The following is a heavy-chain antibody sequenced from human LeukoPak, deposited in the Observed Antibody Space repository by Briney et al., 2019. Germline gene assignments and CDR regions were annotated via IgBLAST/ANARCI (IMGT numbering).Heavy chain of an antibody. CDR2: IKQDGSDK. J-gene: IGHJ4*02. CDR1: LFSLSMFW. V-gene: IGHV3-7*01. Sequence: GWALRLSCAASLFSLSMFWRKWVRQAPGKGREWLAEIKQDGSDKNYVDSVKRRFIISRDNAKNSLYLQMNSLRAEDTAVYYCARGYCSGSRCSRSYWGQGTLVTVSS. CDR3: ARGYCSGSRCSRSY. D-gene: IGHD2-2*01.